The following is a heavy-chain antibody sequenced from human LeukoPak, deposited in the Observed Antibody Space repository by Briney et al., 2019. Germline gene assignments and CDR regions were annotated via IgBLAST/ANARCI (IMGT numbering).Heavy chain of an antibody. J-gene: IGHJ1*01. D-gene: IGHD3-22*01. Sequence: PSETLSLTCTVSAYSISSGYYWGWIRQPPGKGLEWIGSIYYSGSTYYNPSLKSRVTISVDTSKDQFSLKLSSVTAADTAVYYCASSYDSSAMRRAEYFQHWGQGTLVTVSS. CDR1: AYSISSGYY. CDR2: IYYSGST. V-gene: IGHV4-38-2*02. CDR3: ASSYDSSAMRRAEYFQH.